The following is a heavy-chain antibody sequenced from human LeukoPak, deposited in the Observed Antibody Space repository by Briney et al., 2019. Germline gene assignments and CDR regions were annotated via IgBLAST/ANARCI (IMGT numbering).Heavy chain of an antibody. V-gene: IGHV3-7*01. J-gene: IGHJ4*02. CDR1: GFTFSDYG. Sequence: PGGSLRLSCATSGFTFSDYGMTWVRQAPGKGLEWVASIKEDGSEKHYVDAVKGRFTIPRDNAKKSLYLQMSSLRTEDTAVYYCATNLPFYDRDFDRWGQGTLVIVSS. D-gene: IGHD2/OR15-2a*01. CDR3: ATNLPFYDRDFDR. CDR2: IKEDGSEK.